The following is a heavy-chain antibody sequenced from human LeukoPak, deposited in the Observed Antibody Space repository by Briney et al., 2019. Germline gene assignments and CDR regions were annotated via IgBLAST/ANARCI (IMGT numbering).Heavy chain of an antibody. CDR2: IIPIFGTA. D-gene: IGHD2-15*01. CDR3: ARSEVGYCSGGSCRSLSAAEYFQH. Sequence: GSSVKVSCKASGGAFSSYAISWVRQAPGQGLEWMGGIIPIFGTANYAQKFQGRVTITADESTSTAYMELSSLRSEDTAVYYCARSEVGYCSGGSCRSLSAAEYFQHWGQGTLVTVSS. J-gene: IGHJ1*01. V-gene: IGHV1-69*01. CDR1: GGAFSSYA.